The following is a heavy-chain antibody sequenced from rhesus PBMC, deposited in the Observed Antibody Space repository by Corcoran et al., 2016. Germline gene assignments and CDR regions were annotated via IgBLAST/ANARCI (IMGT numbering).Heavy chain of an antibody. V-gene: IGHV4-127*01. CDR2: IYGGSGST. CDR3: ARDNGSWNFDY. Sequence: QVQLQESGPGLVKPSETLSLTCAVSGYSISSGYGWGWTRQPPGKGLEWIGQIYGGSGSTYYNPSLKSRVTVSKDTSKNQFSLKLSSVTAADTAVYYCARDNGSWNFDYWGQGVLVTVSS. D-gene: IGHD6-25*01. CDR1: GYSISSGYG. J-gene: IGHJ4*01.